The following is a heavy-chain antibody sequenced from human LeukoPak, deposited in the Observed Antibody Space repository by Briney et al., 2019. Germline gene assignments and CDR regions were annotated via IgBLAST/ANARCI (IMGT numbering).Heavy chain of an antibody. CDR2: ISYDGSNK. J-gene: IGHJ4*02. D-gene: IGHD3-3*01. CDR3: AKDAYYDFWSGYYSD. Sequence: GGSLRLSCAASGFTFSSYAMHWVRQAPGKGLEWVAVISYDGSNKYYADSVKGRFTISRDNSKNTLYLQMNSLRAEDTAVYYCAKDAYYDFWSGYYSDWGQGTLVTVSS. V-gene: IGHV3-30-3*01. CDR1: GFTFSSYA.